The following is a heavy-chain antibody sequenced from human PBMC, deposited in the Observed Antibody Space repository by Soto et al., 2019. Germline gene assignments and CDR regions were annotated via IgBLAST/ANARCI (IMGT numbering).Heavy chain of an antibody. CDR2: IYYSGST. CDR1: GGSIRSYY. V-gene: IGHV4-59*08. J-gene: IGHJ5*02. D-gene: IGHD6-13*01. CDR3: ARHMQGIAAAVPFDP. Sequence: ETLSLTCTVSGGSIRSYYWSWIRQPPGKGLEWIGYIYYSGSTNYNPSLKSRVTISVDTSKNQFSLKLSSVTAADTAVYYCARHMQGIAAAVPFDPWGQGTLVTVSS.